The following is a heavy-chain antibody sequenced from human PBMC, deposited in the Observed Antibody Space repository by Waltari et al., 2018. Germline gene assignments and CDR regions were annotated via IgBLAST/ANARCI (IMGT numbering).Heavy chain of an antibody. Sequence: EVQLVESGGGLVQPGRSLRLSCAASGFTFDDYAMPWVRQAPGEGLEWVSGSSWNSGSIGYADSVKGRFTISRDNAKNSLYLQMNSLRAEDTALYYCAKDLSGGDWYFDLWGRGTLVTVSS. J-gene: IGHJ2*01. CDR3: AKDLSGGDWYFDL. CDR2: SSWNSGSI. D-gene: IGHD6-19*01. CDR1: GFTFDDYA. V-gene: IGHV3-9*01.